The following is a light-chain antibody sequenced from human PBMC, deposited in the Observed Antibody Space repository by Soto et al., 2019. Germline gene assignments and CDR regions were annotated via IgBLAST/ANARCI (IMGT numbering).Light chain of an antibody. CDR2: STS. CDR1: QSVRSSH. Sequence: IVLTQSPGTLSLSPGEIATLSYXASQSVRSSHLAWYQQMPGQAPRPLIYSTSNRATGIPDRFSGSGSGTDFSLTFSRLEPEDFAAYHCQQYSSSPPTFGGGTRWRS. CDR3: QQYSSSPPT. J-gene: IGKJ4*01. V-gene: IGKV3-20*01.